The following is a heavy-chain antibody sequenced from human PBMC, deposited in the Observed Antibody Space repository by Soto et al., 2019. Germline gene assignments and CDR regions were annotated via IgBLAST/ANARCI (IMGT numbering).Heavy chain of an antibody. CDR2: IYYSGST. CDR3: ARESGGYDSSTRYGLDV. Sequence: LSLTCSVSGGSISSVGHYWTWIRQQPGKGLEWIGYIYYSGSTDYNPSLKSRVTISVDRSKNQFSLNLSSVTAADTAIYYCARESGGYDSSTRYGLDVWGQGTTVTVS. V-gene: IGHV4-31*03. J-gene: IGHJ6*02. CDR1: GGSISSVGHY. D-gene: IGHD6-25*01.